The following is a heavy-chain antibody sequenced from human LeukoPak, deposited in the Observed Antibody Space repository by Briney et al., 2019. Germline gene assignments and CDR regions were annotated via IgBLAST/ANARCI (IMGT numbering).Heavy chain of an antibody. Sequence: GGSLRLSCAASGFTFSSYEMNWVRQAPGKGLEWVSYISSSGGTIYYADSVKGRFTVSRDNAKNSLYLQMNSLRAEDTAVYFCARGYYYDSSGYYVDYGGQGTLVTVSS. J-gene: IGHJ4*02. V-gene: IGHV3-48*03. CDR1: GFTFSSYE. CDR2: ISSSGGTI. CDR3: ARGYYYDSSGYYVDY. D-gene: IGHD3-22*01.